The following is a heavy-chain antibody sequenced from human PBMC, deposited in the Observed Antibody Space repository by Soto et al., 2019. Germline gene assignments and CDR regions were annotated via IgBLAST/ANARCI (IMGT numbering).Heavy chain of an antibody. CDR2: TSHTGTT. J-gene: IGHJ3*02. CDR3: ARGPPWMDAFDI. V-gene: IGHV4-59*01. D-gene: IGHD5-12*01. Sequence: QVQLQESGPGLVKPSETLSLTCTVSGVSISSDYWTWIRQSPGKGLEWIAYTSHTGTTDYNPSLTSPVTISLDTSKHQFSLKLSSVPAAHTAVYYCARGPPWMDAFDIWAKGTKVTVS. CDR1: GVSISSDY.